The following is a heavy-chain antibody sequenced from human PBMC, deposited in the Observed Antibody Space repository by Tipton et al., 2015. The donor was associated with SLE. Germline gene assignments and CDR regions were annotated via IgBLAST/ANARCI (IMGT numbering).Heavy chain of an antibody. V-gene: IGHV4-39*01. CDR3: ARLSSGTGDFEH. CDR1: GSSITSSSHY. CDR2: IYYTGTT. J-gene: IGHJ4*02. D-gene: IGHD7-27*01. Sequence: TLSLTCSISGSSITSSSHYWGWIRQPPGKGLEWIGSIYYTGTTYYNPSLKSRVTISVETSKTHFSLKMSSGTAADTAMYYCARLSSGTGDFEHWGQGTLVTVSS.